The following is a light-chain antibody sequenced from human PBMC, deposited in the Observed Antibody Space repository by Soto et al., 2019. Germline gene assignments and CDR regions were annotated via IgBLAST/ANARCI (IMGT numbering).Light chain of an antibody. J-gene: IGKJ2*01. CDR1: QPISSD. V-gene: IGKV3-15*01. CDR2: GAF. CDR3: QEYNSWPPRYT. Sequence: EIVMTQSPATLSVSPGERATLSCRASQPISSDLAWYQQKPGRAPRLLIHGAFTRATGIPARFSGGVSGTEFTLTISSLQSEDFAVYYCQEYNSWPPRYTFGQGTKLEIK.